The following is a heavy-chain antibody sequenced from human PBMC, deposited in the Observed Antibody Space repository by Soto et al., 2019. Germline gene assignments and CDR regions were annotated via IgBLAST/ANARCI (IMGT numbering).Heavy chain of an antibody. V-gene: IGHV3-30*18. Sequence: PVVTLRLSCVASGFTFSNFGMHWVRQAPGKGLEWVAVISYDGTNKYYADSVKGRFTISRDNSKNTLYLQINSLRAEDTAVYYCAKAVPPFVVVTASDYWGQGTRVAVSS. CDR2: ISYDGTNK. D-gene: IGHD2-21*02. CDR1: GFTFSNFG. J-gene: IGHJ4*02. CDR3: AKAVPPFVVVTASDY.